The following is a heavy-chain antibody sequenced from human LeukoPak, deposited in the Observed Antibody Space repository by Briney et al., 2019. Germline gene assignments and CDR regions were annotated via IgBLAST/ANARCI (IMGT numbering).Heavy chain of an antibody. Sequence: SVKVSCKASGGTFSSYAISWVRQAPGQGLEWMGGIIPIFGTANYAQKFQGRVTITADESTSTAYMELSSLRSEDTAVYYCARVTVTTWSYYYYYMDVWGKGTTVTISS. CDR3: ARVTVTTWSYYYYYMDV. CDR2: IIPIFGTA. CDR1: GGTFSSYA. D-gene: IGHD4-17*01. V-gene: IGHV1-69*13. J-gene: IGHJ6*03.